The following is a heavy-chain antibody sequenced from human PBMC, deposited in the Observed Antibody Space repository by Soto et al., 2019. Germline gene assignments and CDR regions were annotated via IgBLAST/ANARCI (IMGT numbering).Heavy chain of an antibody. CDR2: ISAYNGKT. V-gene: IGHV1-18*04. D-gene: IGHD2-21*02. J-gene: IGHJ1*01. CDR1: GYTFSTYG. Sequence: QVQLVQSGAEVKKPGASVKVSCKASGYTFSTYGISWVRQAPGQGLEWMGRISAYNGKTYDAERLQGRVTMTTDTSTSTAYMELRSLRSDDTAVYYCAREASCGSDCYSPAEYSPHWGQGTLVTVSS. CDR3: AREASCGSDCYSPAEYSPH.